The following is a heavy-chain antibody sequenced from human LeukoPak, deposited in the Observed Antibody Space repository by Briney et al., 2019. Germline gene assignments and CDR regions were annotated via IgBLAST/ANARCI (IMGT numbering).Heavy chain of an antibody. V-gene: IGHV4-4*07. D-gene: IGHD4-17*01. CDR2: IYTSGST. CDR3: ARVTRDAGTTTVTTGWFDP. CDR1: GGSISSYY. Sequence: PSETLSLTCTVSGGSISSYYWSWIRQPAGKGLEWIGRIYTSGSTNYNPSLKSRVTMSVDTSKNQFSLKLSSVTAADTAVYYCARVTRDAGTTTVTTGWFDPWGQGTLVTVSS. J-gene: IGHJ5*02.